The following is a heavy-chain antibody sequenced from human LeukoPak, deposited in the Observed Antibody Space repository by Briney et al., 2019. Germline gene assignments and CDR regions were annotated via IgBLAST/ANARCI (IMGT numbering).Heavy chain of an antibody. J-gene: IGHJ3*02. V-gene: IGHV4-38-2*02. Sequence: SETLSLTCTVSGYSISSGYYWGWIRQPPGKGLEWIGSIYYSGSTYYNPSLKSRVTISVDTSKNQFSLKLSSVTAADTAVYYCASGYSSGRGAFDIWGQGTMVTVSS. CDR1: GYSISSGYY. CDR2: IYYSGST. CDR3: ASGYSSGRGAFDI. D-gene: IGHD6-19*01.